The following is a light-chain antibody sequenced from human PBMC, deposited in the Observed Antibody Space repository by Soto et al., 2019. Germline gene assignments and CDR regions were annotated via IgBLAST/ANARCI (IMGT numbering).Light chain of an antibody. CDR3: QQHYASSWT. J-gene: IGKJ1*01. CDR2: AAS. CDR1: QSISSTY. V-gene: IGKV3-20*01. Sequence: EIVLTQSPGTLSLSPGERATLSCRASQSISSTYLAWYRQKPGQAPRLLIYAASSRATGIPDRFSGSGSGTDFTLTISRLEPEDFAVYYCQQHYASSWTFGQGTRVEIK.